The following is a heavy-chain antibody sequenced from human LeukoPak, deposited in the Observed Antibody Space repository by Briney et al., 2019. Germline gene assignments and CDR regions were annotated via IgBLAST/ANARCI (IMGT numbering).Heavy chain of an antibody. Sequence: PSETLSLTCTVSGGSIRSSYYYWSWIRQPPGKGLEWIGYIYYSGSTNYNPSLKSRATISVDTSKKQFSLKLSSVTAADTAVYYCARGSYGYPNWFDPWGQGTLVTVSS. D-gene: IGHD5-24*01. J-gene: IGHJ5*02. CDR2: IYYSGST. CDR3: ARGSYGYPNWFDP. V-gene: IGHV4-61*01. CDR1: GGSIRSSYYY.